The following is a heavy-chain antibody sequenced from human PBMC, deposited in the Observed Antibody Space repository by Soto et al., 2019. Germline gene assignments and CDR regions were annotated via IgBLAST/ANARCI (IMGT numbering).Heavy chain of an antibody. CDR3: AKEDPLQLYFDY. Sequence: GESLKISCAASGFTFSSYAMSWVRQAPGKGLEWVSAISGSGGSTYYADSVKGRFTISRDNSKNTLYLQMNSLRAEDTAVYYCAKEDPLQLYFDYWGQGTLVTVSS. CDR1: GFTFSSYA. V-gene: IGHV3-23*01. J-gene: IGHJ4*02. CDR2: ISGSGGST. D-gene: IGHD2-2*01.